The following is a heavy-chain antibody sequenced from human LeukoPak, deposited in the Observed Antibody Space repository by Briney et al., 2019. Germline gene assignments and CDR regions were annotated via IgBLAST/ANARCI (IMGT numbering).Heavy chain of an antibody. CDR1: GYTFTSYD. Sequence: PSVKVSCKASGYTFTSYDINWVRQSSGQGLEWMGWLNPNSGNTGYAQKFQGRVTMTRNTSIRTAYMELSSLRSEDTAVYYCASIYSSGWYGDAFDIWGQGTMVTVSS. CDR3: ASIYSSGWYGDAFDI. V-gene: IGHV1-8*01. CDR2: LNPNSGNT. D-gene: IGHD6-19*01. J-gene: IGHJ3*02.